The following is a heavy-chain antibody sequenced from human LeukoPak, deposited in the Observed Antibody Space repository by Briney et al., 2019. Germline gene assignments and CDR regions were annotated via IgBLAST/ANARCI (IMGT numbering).Heavy chain of an antibody. CDR1: GDSISSYY. J-gene: IGHJ4*02. CDR2: IYYSGST. D-gene: IGHD3-3*01. CDR3: ARAYDFWSGFDY. V-gene: IGHV4-59*08. Sequence: SETLSLTCTVSGDSISSYYWSWIRQPPGKGLEWIGYIYYSGSTNYNPSLKSRVTISVDTSKNQFSLKLSSVTAADTAVYYCARAYDFWSGFDYWGQGTLVTVSS.